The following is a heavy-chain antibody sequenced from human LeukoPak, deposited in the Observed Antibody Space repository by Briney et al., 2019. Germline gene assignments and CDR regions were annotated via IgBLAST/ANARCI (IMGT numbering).Heavy chain of an antibody. V-gene: IGHV3-7*03. CDR2: IKQDGSEK. Sequence: GRSLRPSCAPSGFTFSTYSMSWVRQAPGKVLEWVATIKQDGSEKYYVDSVKGRFTISRDNAKNSLYLQMNSLRAEDTAVYYCVLSSTARGGNDYWGQGTLVTVSS. J-gene: IGHJ4*02. D-gene: IGHD3-16*01. CDR3: VLSSTARGGNDY. CDR1: GFTFSTYS.